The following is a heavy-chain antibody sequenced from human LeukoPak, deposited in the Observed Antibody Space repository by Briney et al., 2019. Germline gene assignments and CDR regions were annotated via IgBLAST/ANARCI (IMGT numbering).Heavy chain of an antibody. CDR1: GGTFSSYA. CDR2: INAGNGNT. D-gene: IGHD2-2*01. CDR3: ARDSFGTSRPSDY. V-gene: IGHV1-3*01. Sequence: ASVKVSCKASGGTFSSYAISWVRQAPGQGLEWMGWINAGNGNTKYSQKFQGRVTITRDTSASTAYMELSRLTSEDTAVYYCARDSFGTSRPSDYWGQGTLVTVSS. J-gene: IGHJ4*02.